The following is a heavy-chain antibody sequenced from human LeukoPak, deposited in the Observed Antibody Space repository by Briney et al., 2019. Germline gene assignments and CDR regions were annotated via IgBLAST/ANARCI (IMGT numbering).Heavy chain of an antibody. CDR1: GFTFSSYT. CDR3: ARVSGYVYYFDY. Sequence: PGGSLRLSCAASGFTFSSYTMNWVRQAPGKGLEWVSFISSSSSTIYSADSVKGRFTISRDNAKNSLYLQMNSLRDEDTAIYFCARVSGYVYYFDYWGQGTLVTVSS. D-gene: IGHD6-25*01. V-gene: IGHV3-48*02. CDR2: ISSSSSTI. J-gene: IGHJ4*02.